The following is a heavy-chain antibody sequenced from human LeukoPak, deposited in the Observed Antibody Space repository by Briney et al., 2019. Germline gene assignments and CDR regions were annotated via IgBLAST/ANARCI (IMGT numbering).Heavy chain of an antibody. CDR3: STDGNY. J-gene: IGHJ4*02. Sequence: GGSLRLSCLGSGFTFTTAWMSWVRQAPGKGLEWVGRIKETTYGGTTYYAAPVRGSFTISRDDSKNTLYLQMDNLRVEDTGVYFCSTDGNYWGQGTLVVVS. CDR1: GFTFTTAW. V-gene: IGHV3-15*01. CDR2: IKETTYGGTT. D-gene: IGHD1-14*01.